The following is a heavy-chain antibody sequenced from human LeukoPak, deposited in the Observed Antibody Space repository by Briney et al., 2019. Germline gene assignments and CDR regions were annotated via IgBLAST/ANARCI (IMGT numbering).Heavy chain of an antibody. J-gene: IGHJ4*02. CDR2: IISDGTDT. D-gene: IGHD1-26*01. Sequence: GGSLRLSCAASGSIFSSYWMYWVRQAPGKGLVWVSRIISDGTDTTYADSVKGRFTVSRDNAKNTLYLQMKSLRAEDTAIYYCVRGNSGSYKAFDYWGLGTLVTVSS. CDR3: VRGNSGSYKAFDY. V-gene: IGHV3-74*01. CDR1: GSIFSSYW.